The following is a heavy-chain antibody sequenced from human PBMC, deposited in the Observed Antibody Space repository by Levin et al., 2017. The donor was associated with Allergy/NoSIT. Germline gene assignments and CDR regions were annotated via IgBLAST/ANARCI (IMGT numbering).Heavy chain of an antibody. D-gene: IGHD2-21*02. CDR1: GGTFSSYT. CDR2: IIPILGIA. CDR3: ARVFPGFGGVRGGDVVGAFDI. V-gene: IGHV1-69*02. Sequence: SVKVSCKASGGTFSSYTISWVRQAPGQGLEWMGRIIPILGIANYAQEFQGRVTITADKSTSTAYMELSSLRSEDTAVYYCARVFPGFGGVRGGDVVGAFDIWGQGTMVTVSS. J-gene: IGHJ3*02.